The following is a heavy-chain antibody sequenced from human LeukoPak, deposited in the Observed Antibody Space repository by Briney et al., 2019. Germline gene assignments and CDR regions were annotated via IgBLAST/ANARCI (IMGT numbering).Heavy chain of an antibody. D-gene: IGHD2-21*02. Sequence: GGSLRLSCAASGFTFSSYSMNWVRQAPGKGLEWVSSISSSSSYISYADSVKGRFTISRDNAKNSLYLQMNSLRAEDTAVYYCARVLCGGDCYFDYWGQGTLATVSS. V-gene: IGHV3-21*01. CDR1: GFTFSSYS. J-gene: IGHJ4*02. CDR3: ARVLCGGDCYFDY. CDR2: ISSSSSYI.